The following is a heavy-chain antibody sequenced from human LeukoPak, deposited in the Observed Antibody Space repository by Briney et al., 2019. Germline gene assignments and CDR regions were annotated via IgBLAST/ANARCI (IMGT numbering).Heavy chain of an antibody. V-gene: IGHV1-69*06. CDR2: IIPIFGTA. CDR3: ARDSCTNGVCAWDY. Sequence: SAKVSCKASGGTFSSYAISWVRQAPGQGLEWMGRIIPIFGTANYAQKFQGRVTITADKSTSTAYMELSSLRSEDTAVYYCARDSCTNGVCAWDYWGQGTLVTVSS. CDR1: GGTFSSYA. J-gene: IGHJ4*02. D-gene: IGHD2-8*01.